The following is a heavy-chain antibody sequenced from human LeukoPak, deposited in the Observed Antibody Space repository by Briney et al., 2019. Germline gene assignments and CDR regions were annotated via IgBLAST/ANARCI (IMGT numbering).Heavy chain of an antibody. J-gene: IGHJ3*02. CDR3: ARYVGYEASDI. Sequence: GGSLRLSCAVSGSTFSSYAMSWVRQAPGKGLEWVSAISGSGGSTYYADSVKGRFTISRDNSKNTLYLQMNSLRAEDTAVYYCARYVGYEASDIWGQGTMVTVSS. V-gene: IGHV3-23*01. D-gene: IGHD1-1*01. CDR2: ISGSGGST. CDR1: GSTFSSYA.